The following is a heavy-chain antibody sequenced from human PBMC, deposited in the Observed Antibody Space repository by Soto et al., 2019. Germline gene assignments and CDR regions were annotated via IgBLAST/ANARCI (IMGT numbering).Heavy chain of an antibody. V-gene: IGHV3-48*01. CDR2: ISSSSSTI. Sequence: PGGSLRLSCAASGFTFSSYSMNWVRQAPGKGLEWVSYISSSSSTIYYADSVKGRFIISRDNAKNSLDLQMNSLRAEDTAVYYCARARFDFPPTPSVFDYWGQGTLVTVSS. CDR3: ARARFDFPPTPSVFDY. J-gene: IGHJ4*02. CDR1: GFTFSSYS. D-gene: IGHD3-3*01.